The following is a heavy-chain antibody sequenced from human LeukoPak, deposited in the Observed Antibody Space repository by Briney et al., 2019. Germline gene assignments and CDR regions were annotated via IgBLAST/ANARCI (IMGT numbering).Heavy chain of an antibody. Sequence: SETLSLTCTVSGGSIGSYYWSWIRQPAGKGLEWIGRIYTSGSTNYNPSLKSRVTISVGKSKNQFSLKLSSVTAADTAVYYCARLAAADYYYYYMDVWGKGTTVTVSS. CDR1: GGSIGSYY. CDR2: IYTSGST. CDR3: ARLAAADYYYYYMDV. J-gene: IGHJ6*03. V-gene: IGHV4-4*07. D-gene: IGHD6-13*01.